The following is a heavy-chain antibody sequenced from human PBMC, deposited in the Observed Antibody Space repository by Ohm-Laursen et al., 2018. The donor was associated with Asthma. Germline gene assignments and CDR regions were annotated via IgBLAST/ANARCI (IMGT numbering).Heavy chain of an antibody. V-gene: IGHV3-23*01. D-gene: IGHD6-19*01. CDR1: GFTFSSYG. CDR2: ISGSGGST. Sequence: SLRLSCAASGFTFSSYGMHWVRQAPGKGLEWVSAISGSGGSTYYADSVKGRFTISRDNSKNTLYLQMNSLRAEDTAVYYCAKDCRSSGWYLSCLDYWGQGTLVTASS. CDR3: AKDCRSSGWYLSCLDY. J-gene: IGHJ4*02.